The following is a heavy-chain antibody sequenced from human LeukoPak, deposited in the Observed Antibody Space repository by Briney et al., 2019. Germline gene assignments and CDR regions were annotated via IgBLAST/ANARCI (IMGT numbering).Heavy chain of an antibody. CDR1: KYTFNGYY. D-gene: IGHD6-19*01. CDR3: ARGLGSGWSTLDY. J-gene: IGHJ4*02. Sequence: ASVKVSCKASKYTFNGYYIHWVQQAPGQGLEWMGWINPNSGGTKYVQKFQARVTMTGATSITTAYMELSSLKSDDTAVYYCARGLGSGWSTLDYWGQGTLVTVSS. CDR2: INPNSGGT. V-gene: IGHV1-2*02.